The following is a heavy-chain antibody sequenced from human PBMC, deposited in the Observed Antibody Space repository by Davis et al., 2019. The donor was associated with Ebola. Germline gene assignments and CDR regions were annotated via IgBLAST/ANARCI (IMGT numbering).Heavy chain of an antibody. J-gene: IGHJ4*02. D-gene: IGHD6-19*01. Sequence: ASVKVSCKASGYTFTNYYMHWVRQAPGQGLEWMGMINPNDGRTIYAQKFQGRVTVTRDTSTSTAYMELRSLRSDDTAVYYCARDPGPGIAVAGTVYFDYWGQGTLVTVSS. CDR3: ARDPGPGIAVAGTVYFDY. CDR2: INPNDGRT. CDR1: GYTFTNYY. V-gene: IGHV1-46*01.